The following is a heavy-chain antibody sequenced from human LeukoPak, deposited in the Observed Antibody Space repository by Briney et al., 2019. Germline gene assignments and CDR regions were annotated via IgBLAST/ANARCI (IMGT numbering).Heavy chain of an antibody. Sequence: HTGGSLRLSCAASGFSFSDYYMHWVRQTPGKGLEWVALVWSDDYNKFYGGPVKGRFTISRDNSKNTLFLQMSSLRVEDTAVYYCAGEHLHSGGRFDLWGQGTLVTVSS. D-gene: IGHD3-10*01. J-gene: IGHJ5*02. CDR2: VWSDDYNK. CDR3: AGEHLHSGGRFDL. CDR1: GFSFSDYY. V-gene: IGHV3-33*04.